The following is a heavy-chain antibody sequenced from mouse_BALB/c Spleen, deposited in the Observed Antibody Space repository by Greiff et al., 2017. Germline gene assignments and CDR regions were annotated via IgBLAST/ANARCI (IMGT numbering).Heavy chain of an antibody. CDR1: GYTFTSYW. Sequence: VQRVESGAELVKPGASVKLSCKTSGYTFTSYWIQWVKQRPGQGLGWIGEIFPGTGTTYYNEKFKGKATLTIDTSSSTAYMQLSSLTSEDSAVYFCARDAYWGQGTLVTVSA. CDR3: ARDAY. J-gene: IGHJ3*01. V-gene: IGHV1S132*01. CDR2: IFPGTGTT.